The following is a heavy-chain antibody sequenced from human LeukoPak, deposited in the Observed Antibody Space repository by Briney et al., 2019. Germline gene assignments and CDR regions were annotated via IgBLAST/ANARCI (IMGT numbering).Heavy chain of an antibody. Sequence: GGSLRLSCAASGFTFSDYYMSWLRQAPGKGLEWVSYISGSGSTIYYADSVKGRFTISRDNAKNSLYLQMNSLRAEDTAVYYCARGVAGATTSSMVFDYWGQGTLVTVSS. V-gene: IGHV3-11*01. D-gene: IGHD1-26*01. J-gene: IGHJ4*02. CDR2: ISGSGSTI. CDR3: ARGVAGATTSSMVFDY. CDR1: GFTFSDYY.